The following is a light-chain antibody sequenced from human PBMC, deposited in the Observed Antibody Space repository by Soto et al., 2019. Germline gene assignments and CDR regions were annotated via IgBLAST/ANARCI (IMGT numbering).Light chain of an antibody. J-gene: IGKJ3*01. V-gene: IGKV3D-15*01. CDR3: HQYNSWPRGT. CDR1: QTISRDD. CDR2: ATS. Sequence: EIVLTQSPGTLSLSPGETATLSCRTSQTISRDDLAWYQQRPGQAPRLLVSATSRRATGIPDRFNGYGSGTEFTLTISSLQSEDSAVYYCHQYNSWPRGTFGPGTKVEIK.